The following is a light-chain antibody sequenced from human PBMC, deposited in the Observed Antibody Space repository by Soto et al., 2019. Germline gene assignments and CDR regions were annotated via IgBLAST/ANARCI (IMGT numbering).Light chain of an antibody. J-gene: IGKJ1*01. CDR1: QSVSSSY. CDR3: QQYGSSSWT. V-gene: IGKV3-20*01. CDR2: GTS. Sequence: EIVFTQSPGTLSLSPRERPTLSCRASQSVSSSYLSWYQQKPGQAPRLLIYGTSSRATAIPDRFSGSGSGTDFTLTISRLEPEDFAVYYCQQYGSSSWTFGQGTKVDIK.